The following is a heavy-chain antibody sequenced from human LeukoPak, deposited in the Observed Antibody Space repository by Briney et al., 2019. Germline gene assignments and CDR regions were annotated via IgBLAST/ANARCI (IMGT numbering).Heavy chain of an antibody. V-gene: IGHV3-15*01. D-gene: IGHD7-27*01. J-gene: IGHJ4*02. CDR1: GFTFSNAW. CDR2: IKSKTDGGTT. CDR3: AKDKRQSGFFDY. Sequence: GGSLRLSCAASGFTFSNAWMSWVRQAPGKGLEWVGRIKSKTDGGTTDYAAPVKGRFTISRDDSKNTLYLQMNSLKTEDTAVYYCAKDKRQSGFFDYWGQGTLVTVSS.